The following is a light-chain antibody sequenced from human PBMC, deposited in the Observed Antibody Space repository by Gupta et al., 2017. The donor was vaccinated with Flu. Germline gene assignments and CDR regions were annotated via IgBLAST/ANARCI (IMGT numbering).Light chain of an antibody. J-gene: IGLJ3*02. CDR3: QTWGTGTWV. CDR2: LNSDGSH. V-gene: IGLV4-69*01. Sequence: QLVLTQSPSASASLGASVKLTCTLSSGHSSYAIAWHQQQPEKGPPYLMKLNSDGSHSTGDGIPDRFSGSSSAAEPYLTISSLQSEDEADYYCQTWGTGTWVFGGGTKLTVL. CDR1: SGHSSYA.